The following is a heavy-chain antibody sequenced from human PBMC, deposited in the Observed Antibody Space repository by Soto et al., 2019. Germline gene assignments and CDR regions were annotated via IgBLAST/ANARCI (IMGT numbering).Heavy chain of an antibody. Sequence: SVKVSCKASGGTFSSYAISWVRQAPGLGLEWMGGIIPIFGTANYAQKFQGRVTITADESTSTAYMELSSLRSEDTAVYYCARVMGKIIVAPGGMDVWGQGSTMTF. CDR1: GGTFSSYA. J-gene: IGHJ6*02. CDR3: ARVMGKIIVAPGGMDV. D-gene: IGHD2-2*01. CDR2: IIPIFGTA. V-gene: IGHV1-69*13.